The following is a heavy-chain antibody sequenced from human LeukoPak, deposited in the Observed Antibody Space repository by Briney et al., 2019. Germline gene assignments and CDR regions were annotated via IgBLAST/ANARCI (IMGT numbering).Heavy chain of an antibody. Sequence: GSLRLSCAASGFTFSSYEMNWVRQAPGKGLEWVSYISSSGSTIYYADSVKGRFTISRDNAKNSLYLQMNSLRAEDTAVYCCAGPYGSGNYWGQGTLVTVSS. CDR2: ISSSGSTI. J-gene: IGHJ4*02. D-gene: IGHD3-10*01. CDR3: AGPYGSGNY. V-gene: IGHV3-48*03. CDR1: GFTFSSYE.